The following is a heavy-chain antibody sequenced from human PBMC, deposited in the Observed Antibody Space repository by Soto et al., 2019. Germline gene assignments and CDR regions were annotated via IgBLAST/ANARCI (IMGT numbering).Heavy chain of an antibody. CDR3: VKDYSHGRFPDY. CDR1: GFNLKGYG. CDR2: STYVGGTP. Sequence: EVDLVESGGGLVQPGGSLRLSCSASGFNLKGYGMHWVRQAPGKGLEQVAASTYVGGTPYYVESVKGRFTVSRDNSKNTLYLQMGSLRPEDTAIYFCVKDYSHGRFPDYWGQGTLVTVSP. J-gene: IGHJ4*02. V-gene: IGHV3-64D*06. D-gene: IGHD1-26*01.